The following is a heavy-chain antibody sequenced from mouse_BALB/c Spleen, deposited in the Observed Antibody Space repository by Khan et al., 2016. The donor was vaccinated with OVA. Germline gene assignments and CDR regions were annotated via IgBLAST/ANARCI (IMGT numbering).Heavy chain of an antibody. D-gene: IGHD2-10*01. J-gene: IGHJ4*01. CDR2: IWSDGST. V-gene: IGHV2-6-1*01. Sequence: QMQLEESGPGLVAPSQSLSITCTISGFSLTNYGVHWVRQPPGKGLEWLVVIWSDGSTTYYSALKSRLTISKDNSKSQVFLKMNSLQTDDTAMYFGARQPYYHYNIMDYWGQGTSVTVSS. CDR1: GFSLTNYG. CDR3: ARQPYYHYNIMDY.